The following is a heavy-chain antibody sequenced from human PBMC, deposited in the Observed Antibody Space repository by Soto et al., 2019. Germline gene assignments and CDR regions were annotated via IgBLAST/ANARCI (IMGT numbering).Heavy chain of an antibody. J-gene: IGHJ6*02. Sequence: GGSLRLSCAASGFTFSSYGMHWVRQAPGKGLEWVAVIWYDGSNKYYADSVKGRFTISRDNSKNTLYLQMNSLRAEDTAVYYCARSGENLGYCSGGSCYRAYGMDVWGQGTTVTVSS. CDR3: ARSGENLGYCSGGSCYRAYGMDV. CDR1: GFTFSSYG. CDR2: IWYDGSNK. D-gene: IGHD2-15*01. V-gene: IGHV3-33*01.